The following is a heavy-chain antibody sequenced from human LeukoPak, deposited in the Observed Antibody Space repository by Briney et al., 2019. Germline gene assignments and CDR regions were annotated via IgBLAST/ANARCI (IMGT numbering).Heavy chain of an antibody. CDR2: INPNSGGT. CDR1: GYTFTGYY. V-gene: IGHV1-2*02. D-gene: IGHD5-18*01. J-gene: IGHJ4*02. Sequence: ASVKVSCKASGYTFTGYYMHWVRDAPGQGLEWIGWINPNSGGTNYAQKFQGRVTMTRDTSISTAYMELSRLRSDDTAVYYCARAVLLGTDFDYWGQGTLVTISS. CDR3: ARAVLLGTDFDY.